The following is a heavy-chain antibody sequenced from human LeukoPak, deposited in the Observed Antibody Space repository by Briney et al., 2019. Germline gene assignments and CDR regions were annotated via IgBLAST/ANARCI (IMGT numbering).Heavy chain of an antibody. V-gene: IGHV1-2*02. CDR1: GYTFTGYY. J-gene: IGHJ6*04. CDR2: INPNSGGT. Sequence: VASVKVSCKASGYTFTGYYMHWVRQAPGQGLEWMGWINPNSGGTNYAQKFQGRVTMTRNTSISTAYMELSSLRSEDTAVYYCARTEIACGGACYPDVWGKGTTVTVSS. D-gene: IGHD2-21*02. CDR3: ARTEIACGGACYPDV.